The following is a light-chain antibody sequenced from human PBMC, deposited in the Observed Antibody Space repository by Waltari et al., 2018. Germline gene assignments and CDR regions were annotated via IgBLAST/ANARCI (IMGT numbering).Light chain of an antibody. CDR1: SSDVGTYNL. J-gene: IGLJ2*01. CDR3: CSFAGSSPHVV. CDR2: GSA. V-gene: IGLV2-23*01. Sequence: QSALTQPASVSGSPGQSITISCTGTSSDVGTYNLVSWYQLHPGKAPKLIIYGSAKRPSGVSSRFSGSKSGNTASLTISGLQAEDEADYYCCSFAGSSPHVVFGGGTKLTVL.